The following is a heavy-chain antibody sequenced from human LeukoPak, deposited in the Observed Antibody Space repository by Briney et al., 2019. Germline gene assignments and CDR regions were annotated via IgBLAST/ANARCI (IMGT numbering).Heavy chain of an antibody. D-gene: IGHD3-10*01. CDR1: GGTFSSYA. J-gene: IGHJ4*02. CDR2: IIPIFGTA. CDR3: ARGYYYGSGSYYNTYDY. Sequence: ASVKVSCKASGGTFSSYAISWVRQAPGQGLEWMGGIIPIFGTANYAQKLQGRVTMTTDTSTSTAYMELRSLRSDDTAVYYCARGYYYGSGSYYNTYDYWGQGTLVTVSS. V-gene: IGHV1-69*05.